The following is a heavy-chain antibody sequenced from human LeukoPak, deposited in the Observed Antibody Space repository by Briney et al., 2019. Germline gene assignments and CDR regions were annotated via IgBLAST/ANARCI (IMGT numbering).Heavy chain of an antibody. CDR1: GGSISSGDYY. J-gene: IGHJ4*02. Sequence: SETLSLTCTVSGGSISSGDYYWSWIRQPPGKGLEWIGYIYYSGSTNYNPSLKSRVTISVDTSKNQFSLKLSSVTAADTAVYYCARVGGRWLQLPDYWGQGTLVTVSS. V-gene: IGHV4-61*08. CDR2: IYYSGST. CDR3: ARVGGRWLQLPDY. D-gene: IGHD5-24*01.